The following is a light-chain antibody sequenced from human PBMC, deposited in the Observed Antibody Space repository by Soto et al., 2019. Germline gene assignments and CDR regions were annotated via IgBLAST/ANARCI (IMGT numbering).Light chain of an antibody. CDR1: QSLLHSNGYNY. Sequence: DIVMTQSPLSLPVTPGEPASISCRSGQSLLHSNGYNYLDWYLQKPGQSPQLLIYLGSNRASGVPDRFSGSGSGTDFTLKISRVEAEDVGVYYCVQALQTPQTFGQGTKLEIK. CDR2: LGS. J-gene: IGKJ2*01. CDR3: VQALQTPQT. V-gene: IGKV2-28*01.